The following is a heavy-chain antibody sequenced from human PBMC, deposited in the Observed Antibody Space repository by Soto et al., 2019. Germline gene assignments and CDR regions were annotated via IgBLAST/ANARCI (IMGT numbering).Heavy chain of an antibody. D-gene: IGHD1-26*01. CDR1: GFTFSSYG. CDR2: IWYDGSNK. J-gene: IGHJ6*02. V-gene: IGHV3-33*01. Sequence: PGGSLRLSCAASGFTFSSYGMHWVRQAPGKGLEWVAVIWYDGSNKYYADSVKGRFTISRDNSKNTLYLQMNSLRAEDTAVYYCARDLDSGSYRGGMDVWGQGTTVTVSS. CDR3: ARDLDSGSYRGGMDV.